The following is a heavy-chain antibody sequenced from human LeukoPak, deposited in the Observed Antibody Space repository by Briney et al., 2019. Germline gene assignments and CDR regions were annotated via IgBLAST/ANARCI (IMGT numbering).Heavy chain of an antibody. D-gene: IGHD6-13*01. J-gene: IGHJ4*02. CDR1: GFTVNNNY. CDR2: IYSGGYT. Sequence: GGSLSLSCAASGFTVNNNYMSWVRQAPGRGLEWVSVIYSGGYTYYAGSVKGRFTISRDNSKNTLYLQMNSLRAEDTAVYYCASAIGSIWYEFDYWGQGTLVTVSS. CDR3: ASAIGSIWYEFDY. V-gene: IGHV3-53*01.